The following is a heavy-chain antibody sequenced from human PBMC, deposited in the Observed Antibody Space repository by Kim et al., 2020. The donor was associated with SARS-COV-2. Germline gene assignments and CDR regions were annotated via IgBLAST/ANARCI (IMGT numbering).Heavy chain of an antibody. CDR1: GGSISSGSYY. CDR3: ARASPLGAFDI. CDR2: IYTSGST. J-gene: IGHJ3*02. Sequence: SETLSLTCTVSGGSISSGSYYWSWIRQPAGKGLEWIGRIYTSGSTNYNPSLKSRVTISVDTSKNQFSLKLSSVTAADTAVYYCARASPLGAFDIWGQGTMVTVSS. D-gene: IGHD7-27*01. V-gene: IGHV4-61*02.